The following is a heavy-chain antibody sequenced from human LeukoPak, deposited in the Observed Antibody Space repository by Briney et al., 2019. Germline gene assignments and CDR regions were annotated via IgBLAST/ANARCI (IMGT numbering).Heavy chain of an antibody. V-gene: IGHV4-34*01. Sequence: SETLSLTCAVYGGSFSGYYWSWIRQPPGKGLEWLGEINHSGSTNYNPSLKSRVTISVDTSKNQFSLKLRSVTAADTAVYYCARGDCTNGVCPNYYMDGWGKGTTVTDS. D-gene: IGHD2-8*01. J-gene: IGHJ6*03. CDR1: GGSFSGYY. CDR2: INHSGST. CDR3: ARGDCTNGVCPNYYMDG.